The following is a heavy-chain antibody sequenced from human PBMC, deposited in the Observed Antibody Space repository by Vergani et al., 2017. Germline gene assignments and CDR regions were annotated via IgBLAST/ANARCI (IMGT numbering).Heavy chain of an antibody. CDR3: ARVAVSCFLNY. CDR2: INSNSGSP. D-gene: IGHD5/OR15-5a*01. V-gene: IGHV7-4-1*02. CDR1: GYDINNYA. Sequence: HLVQSGSELKKPGASVKVSCKASGYDINNYALTWVRQAPGQGPEWMGWINSNSGSPTYAQAFTGRFFFSLDTSVNTAYLQINGLQSDDTAVYFCARVAVSCFLNYWGQGTQVTVSS. J-gene: IGHJ4*02.